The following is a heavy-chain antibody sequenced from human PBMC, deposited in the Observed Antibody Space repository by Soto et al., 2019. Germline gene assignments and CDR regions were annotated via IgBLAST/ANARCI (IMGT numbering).Heavy chain of an antibody. V-gene: IGHV3-23*01. CDR1: GFTFSNYA. CDR2: IVYTGGST. D-gene: IGHD6-19*01. CDR3: AKDGDVYSSGWYFDS. J-gene: IGHJ4*02. Sequence: GGSLRLSCAASGFTFSNYAMSWVRQAPGRGLEWVSSIVYTGGSTFYADSVKGRFTISRDGSKNTLYLQMNSLRAEDTAIYFCAKDGDVYSSGWYFDSWGQGTLVTVSS.